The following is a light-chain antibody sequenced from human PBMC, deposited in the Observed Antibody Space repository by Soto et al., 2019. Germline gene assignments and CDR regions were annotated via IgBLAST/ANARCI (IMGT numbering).Light chain of an antibody. CDR3: VSYTDTDTLV. V-gene: IGLV2-14*01. J-gene: IGLJ1*01. CDR1: NTDVGQDKS. Sequence: QSALTQPASVSGSRGQSIIISCVGRNTDVGQDKSVSWYQQAPGKAPKLLIFEVTNRPSGVSNRFSGSRSGNTASLTISGLQPDDEGDYFCVSYTDTDTLVFGTGTKVTVL. CDR2: EVT.